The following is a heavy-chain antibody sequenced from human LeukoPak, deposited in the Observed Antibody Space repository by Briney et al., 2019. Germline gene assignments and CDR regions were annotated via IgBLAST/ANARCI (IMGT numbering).Heavy chain of an antibody. J-gene: IGHJ4*02. D-gene: IGHD2/OR15-2a*01. CDR2: IIQDGSDK. V-gene: IGHV3-7*04. Sequence: PGGSLRLSCAPSGFTLSSSSMSWVRQLPGKGLEWVATIIQDGSDKYYVDSVKGRFTISRDNAKNSLYLQMNSLRAEDTGVYYCARNRARFDYWGQGTLVTVSS. CDR3: ARNRARFDY. CDR1: GFTLSSSS.